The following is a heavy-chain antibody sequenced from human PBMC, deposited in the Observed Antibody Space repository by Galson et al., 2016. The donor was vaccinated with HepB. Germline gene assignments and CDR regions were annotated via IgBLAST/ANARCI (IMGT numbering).Heavy chain of an antibody. CDR2: IWYDGSNT. CDR1: GFTFSNYG. D-gene: IGHD3-10*01. Sequence: SLRLSCAASGFTFSNYGMHWVRQAPGKGLEWVAVIWYDGSNTFYADSVKGRFTISRDNSKNTLYLQMNSLRVEDTAVYYCARDSDYGSGSDLDYWGQGTLATVSS. J-gene: IGHJ4*02. V-gene: IGHV3-33*01. CDR3: ARDSDYGSGSDLDY.